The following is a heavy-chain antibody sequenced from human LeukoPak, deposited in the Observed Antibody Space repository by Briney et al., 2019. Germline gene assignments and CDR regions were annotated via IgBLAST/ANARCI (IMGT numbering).Heavy chain of an antibody. V-gene: IGHV4-39*01. D-gene: IGHD6-6*01. CDR3: ASDKRPFDY. CDR1: GGSINTSSYF. Sequence: SETLSLTCTVSGGSINTSSYFWGWIRQPPGKGLEWIGNIYYSGSTYYNPSLRSRVTISVDTSKNQFSLRLSSVTAADTAVYNCASDKRPFDYWGQGTLVTVSS. J-gene: IGHJ4*02. CDR2: IYYSGST.